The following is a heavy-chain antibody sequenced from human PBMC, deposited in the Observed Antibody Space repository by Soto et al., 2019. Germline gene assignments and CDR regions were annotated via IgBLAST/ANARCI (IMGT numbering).Heavy chain of an antibody. V-gene: IGHV3-30*03. D-gene: IGHD5-18*01. CDR2: ISYDGSNK. CDR3: ARGGVYSYVDAFDI. Sequence: GGSLRLSCAASGFTFSSYGMHWVRQAPGKGLEWVAVISYDGSNKYYADSVKGRFTISRDNSKNTLYLQMNSLRAEDTAVYYCARGGVYSYVDAFDIWGQGTMVTVSS. CDR1: GFTFSSYG. J-gene: IGHJ3*02.